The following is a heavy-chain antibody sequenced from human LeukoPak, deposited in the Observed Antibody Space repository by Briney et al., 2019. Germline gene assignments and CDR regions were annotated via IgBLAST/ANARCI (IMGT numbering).Heavy chain of an antibody. J-gene: IGHJ6*03. CDR1: GFTFSSYW. CDR2: IKQDGSEK. CDR3: ARTAAAGSWAWYYYYYMDV. Sequence: GGSLRLSCAASGFTFSSYWMSWVRQAPGKGLEWVANIKQDGSEKYYVDSVKGRFTISRDNAKNSLYLQMNSLRAEDTAVYYCARTAAAGSWAWYYYYYMDVWGKGPRSPSP. V-gene: IGHV3-7*01. D-gene: IGHD6-13*01.